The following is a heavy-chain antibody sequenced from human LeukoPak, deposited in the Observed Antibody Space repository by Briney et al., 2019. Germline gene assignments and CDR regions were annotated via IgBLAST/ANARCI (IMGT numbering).Heavy chain of an antibody. V-gene: IGHV4-59*01. CDR3: ARGDGYNQDY. D-gene: IGHD5-24*01. J-gene: IGHJ4*02. CDR2: IYYSGST. Sequence: SETPSLTCTVSGGSLSSYYWSCVRQPPGKGLEWIGYIYYSGSTNYNPSLKSRVTISVDTSKNQFSLKLSSVTAADTAVYYCARGDGYNQDYWGQGTLVTVSS. CDR1: GGSLSSYY.